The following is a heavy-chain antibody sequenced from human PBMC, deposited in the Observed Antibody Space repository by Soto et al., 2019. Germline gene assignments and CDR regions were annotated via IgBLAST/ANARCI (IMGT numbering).Heavy chain of an antibody. CDR3: AKDAFVESYSLYYGMDV. CDR1: GFTFNSYG. V-gene: IGHV3-30*18. Sequence: QVQLVESGGGVVQPGRSLRLSCAASGFTFNSYGMHWVRQAPGKGLEWVAVISYDGSKKYYAESVKGRFTISRDKSKNTLDLQMNSQRADDTAVYYCAKDAFVESYSLYYGMDVWGQGTTVTVSS. CDR2: ISYDGSKK. J-gene: IGHJ6*02. D-gene: IGHD1-26*01.